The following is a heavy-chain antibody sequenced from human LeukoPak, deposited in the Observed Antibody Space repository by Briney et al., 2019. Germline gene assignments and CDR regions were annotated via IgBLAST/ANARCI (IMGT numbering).Heavy chain of an antibody. CDR1: GYTFTSYG. CDR2: ISAYNGNT. Sequence: GASVKVSCKASGYTFTSYGISWVRQAPGQGLEWMGWISAYNGNTNYAQKLQGRVTMTTDTSTSTAYMELRGLRSDDTAVYYCARDIGITMVRGVIIGYGMDVWGQGTTVTVSS. D-gene: IGHD3-10*01. CDR3: ARDIGITMVRGVIIGYGMDV. V-gene: IGHV1-18*01. J-gene: IGHJ6*02.